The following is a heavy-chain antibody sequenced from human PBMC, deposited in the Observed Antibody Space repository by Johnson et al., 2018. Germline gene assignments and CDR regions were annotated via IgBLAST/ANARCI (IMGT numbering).Heavy chain of an antibody. Sequence: QVQLVESGGGVVQPGRSLRLSCAASGFIFNIYGMHWVRQAPGKGLEWVAVIWHDGSNEKYADSVKGRFTISRDNAKNTLYLQMNSLRAEDTAVYYCARDRTNSWVGGVDVWGQGTTVTVSS. J-gene: IGHJ6*02. CDR2: IWHDGSNE. D-gene: IGHD2-2*01. V-gene: IGHV3-33*01. CDR1: GFIFNIYG. CDR3: ARDRTNSWVGGVDV.